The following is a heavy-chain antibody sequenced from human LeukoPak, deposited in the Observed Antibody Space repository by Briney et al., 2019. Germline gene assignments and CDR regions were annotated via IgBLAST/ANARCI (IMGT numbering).Heavy chain of an antibody. Sequence: SETLSLTCAVYGGSFSGYYWSWIRQPPGKGLEWIGYIYYSGSTNYNPSLKSRVTISVDTSKNQFSPKLSSVTAADTAVYYCARGWSRGYSGYDSYYFDYWGQGTLVTVSS. V-gene: IGHV4-59*01. J-gene: IGHJ4*02. CDR3: ARGWSRGYSGYDSYYFDY. D-gene: IGHD5-12*01. CDR2: IYYSGST. CDR1: GGSFSGYY.